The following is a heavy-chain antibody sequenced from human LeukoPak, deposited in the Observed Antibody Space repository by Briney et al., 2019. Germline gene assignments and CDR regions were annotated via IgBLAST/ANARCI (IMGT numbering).Heavy chain of an antibody. Sequence: PGGSLRLSCAASGFTFSTYTMIWVRQAPGEGLEWVSSITRSSSYIYYADSVKGRFSISRDNAKKSLYLQMNNVRAEDTAVYYCATLPPITLVLDYFDYWGQGILVTVSS. J-gene: IGHJ4*02. CDR3: ATLPPITLVLDYFDY. D-gene: IGHD3-10*01. CDR1: GFTFSTYT. CDR2: ITRSSSYI. V-gene: IGHV3-21*01.